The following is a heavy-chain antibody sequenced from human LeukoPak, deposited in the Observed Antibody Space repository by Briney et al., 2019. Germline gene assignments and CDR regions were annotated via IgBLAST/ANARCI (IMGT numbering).Heavy chain of an antibody. Sequence: GGSLRLSCAASGFTLSSYSMNWVRQAPGKGLEWVSSISRSSAYIYYADSVKGRFTISRDNAKNSLYLQMNSLRAEDTAVYYCARDRAGGPHYYYYYMDVWGKGTTVTVTS. CDR1: GFTLSSYS. V-gene: IGHV3-21*01. CDR2: ISRSSAYI. J-gene: IGHJ6*03. CDR3: ARDRAGGPHYYYYYMDV. D-gene: IGHD3-10*01.